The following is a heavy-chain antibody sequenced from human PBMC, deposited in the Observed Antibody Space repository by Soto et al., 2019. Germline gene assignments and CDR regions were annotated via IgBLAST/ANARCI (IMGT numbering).Heavy chain of an antibody. CDR3: ARDSGRFLAGYRSNWFDP. CDR1: GYPFTGYY. CDR2: INPNSGGT. Sequence: GGSVKVSSKASGYPFTGYYMHLVRQAPGQGLEWMGWINPNSGGTNYAQKFQGRVTMTRDTSISTAYMELSRLRSDDTAVYYCARDSGRFLAGYRSNWFDPWGQGTMVTVSS. J-gene: IGHJ5*02. D-gene: IGHD3-3*01. V-gene: IGHV1-2*02.